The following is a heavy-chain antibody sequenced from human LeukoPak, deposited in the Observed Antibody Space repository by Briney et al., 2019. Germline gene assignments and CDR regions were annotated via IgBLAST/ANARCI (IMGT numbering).Heavy chain of an antibody. D-gene: IGHD3-22*01. CDR1: GGSFSSYY. J-gene: IGHJ5*02. CDR2: IYYSGST. V-gene: IGHV4-59*08. CDR3: ARGSSGYYTNWFDP. Sequence: SETLSLTCAVYGGSFSSYYWSWIRQPPGKGLEWIGYIYYSGSTNYNPSLKSRVTISVDTSKNQFSLKLSSVTAADTAVYYCARGSSGYYTNWFDPWGQGTLVTVSS.